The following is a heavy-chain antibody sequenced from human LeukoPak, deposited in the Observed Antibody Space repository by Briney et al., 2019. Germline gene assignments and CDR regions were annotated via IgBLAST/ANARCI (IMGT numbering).Heavy chain of an antibody. J-gene: IGHJ5*02. V-gene: IGHV4-4*07. Sequence: PSETLSLTCTVSGGSISSYYWSWVRQPAGKGLEWLGRIYTSGSTDYNPSLKSRDTMSVDTSKNQISLKLTSVTSADTAVYYCARGAIPVALHWFDPWGQGILVTVSS. CDR2: IYTSGST. CDR3: ARGAIPVALHWFDP. D-gene: IGHD2-21*01. CDR1: GGSISSYY.